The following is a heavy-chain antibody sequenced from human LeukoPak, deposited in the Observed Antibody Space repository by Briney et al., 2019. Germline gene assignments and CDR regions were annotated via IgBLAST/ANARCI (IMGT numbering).Heavy chain of an antibody. D-gene: IGHD1-14*01. CDR2: IDHTGST. Sequence: SETLSLTCGVHVGSFSGYYWSWVRQTPGKGLEWLGKIDHTGSTSYNPSLKSRVTISVDTSKNQFSLKLTSVTAADTAVYYCARAHRNHLGFDCWGQGTLVTVSS. CDR3: ARAHRNHLGFDC. J-gene: IGHJ4*02. CDR1: VGSFSGYY. V-gene: IGHV4-34*01.